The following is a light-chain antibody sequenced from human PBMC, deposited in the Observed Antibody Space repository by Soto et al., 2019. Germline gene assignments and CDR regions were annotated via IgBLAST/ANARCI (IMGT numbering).Light chain of an antibody. V-gene: IGLV4-69*01. CDR3: QTWGTGHWV. CDR2: LNSDGSH. Sequence: QPVLTQSPSASASLGASVKLTCTLSSGHSSYAIAWHQQQPEKGPRYLMKLNSDGSHSKGDGIPDRFSGSSSGAERYLTISILQSEDEADYYCQTWGTGHWVFGGGTQLTVL. CDR1: SGHSSYA. J-gene: IGLJ3*02.